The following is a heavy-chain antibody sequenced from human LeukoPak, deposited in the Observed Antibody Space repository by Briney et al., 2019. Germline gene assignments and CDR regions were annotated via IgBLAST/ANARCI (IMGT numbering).Heavy chain of an antibody. D-gene: IGHD6-13*01. V-gene: IGHV3-30*18. CDR3: AKVGYSSSWYVLNFDY. Sequence: PGGSLRLSCAASGFTFSSYGMHWVRQAPGKGLEWVAVISYDGSNKYYADSVKGRFTISRDNSKNTLYLQMNSLGAEDTAVYYCAKVGYSSSWYVLNFDYWGQGTLVTVSS. CDR1: GFTFSSYG. CDR2: ISYDGSNK. J-gene: IGHJ4*02.